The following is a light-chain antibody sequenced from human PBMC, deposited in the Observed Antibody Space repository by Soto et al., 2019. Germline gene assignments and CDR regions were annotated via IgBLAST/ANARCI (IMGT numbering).Light chain of an antibody. J-gene: IGLJ1*01. Sequence: QSVLTQPASVSGSPGQSITIPCSGTISDVVLYNYVSWYQQHPGKAPKLMIYGVNNRPSGVSNRFSGSKSGNTASLTISGLQADDEADYYCSSYTTSSALQVFGTGTKVTVL. CDR1: ISDVVLYNY. CDR3: SSYTTSSALQV. CDR2: GVN. V-gene: IGLV2-14*01.